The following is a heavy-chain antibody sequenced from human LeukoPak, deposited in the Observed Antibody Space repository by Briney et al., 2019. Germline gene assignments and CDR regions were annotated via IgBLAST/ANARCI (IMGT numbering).Heavy chain of an antibody. D-gene: IGHD3-10*01. CDR1: GYSISSGYY. CDR2: IYTTGST. J-gene: IGHJ5*02. CDR3: ARGAYFYGSGINWFDP. V-gene: IGHV4-61*09. Sequence: RPSETLSLTCTVSGYSISSGYYWSWIRQPAGKGLEWIGHIYTTGSTNYNPSLKSRVTISLDTSKNQFSLKLSSVTAADTAVYYCARGAYFYGSGINWFDPWGQGTLITVSS.